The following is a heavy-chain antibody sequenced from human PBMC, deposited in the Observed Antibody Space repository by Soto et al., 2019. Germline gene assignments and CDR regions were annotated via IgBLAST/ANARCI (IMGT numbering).Heavy chain of an antibody. CDR3: AREKTRFGATFDI. D-gene: IGHD3-3*01. CDR1: GYTFTSYA. V-gene: IGHV1-46*03. CDR2: INTSGGST. J-gene: IGHJ3*02. Sequence: ASVKVSCKASGYTFTSYAMHWVRQAPGQRLEWMGIINTSGGSTSYAQKFQGRVTMTRDTSTSTVYMELSSLRSEDTAVYYCAREKTRFGATFDIWGQGTMVTVSS.